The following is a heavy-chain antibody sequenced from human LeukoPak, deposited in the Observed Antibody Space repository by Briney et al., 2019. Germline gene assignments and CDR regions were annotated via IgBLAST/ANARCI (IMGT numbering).Heavy chain of an antibody. Sequence: ASVKVSCEASGYTFTSYGIRWVRQAPGQGLEWMGWISAYNGNTNYAQKLQGRVTMTTDTSTSTAYMELSRLRSDDAAMYFCSRVSSGSYSNFEYWGQGTLVTVSS. V-gene: IGHV1-18*01. D-gene: IGHD1-26*01. J-gene: IGHJ4*02. CDR3: SRVSSGSYSNFEY. CDR2: ISAYNGNT. CDR1: GYTFTSYG.